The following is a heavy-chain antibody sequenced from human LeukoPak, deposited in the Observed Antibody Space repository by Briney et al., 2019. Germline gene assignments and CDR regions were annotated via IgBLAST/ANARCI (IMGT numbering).Heavy chain of an antibody. CDR1: GYTFTSYG. J-gene: IGHJ4*02. CDR2: ISAYNGNT. CDR3: ATPHLKDVGATTYYFDY. D-gene: IGHD1-26*01. V-gene: IGHV1-18*01. Sequence: GASVKVSCKASGYTFTSYGISWVRQAPGQGLEWMGWISAYNGNTNYAQKLQGRVTMTTDTSTSTAYMELRSLRSEDTAVYYCATPHLKDVGATTYYFDYWGQGTLVTVSS.